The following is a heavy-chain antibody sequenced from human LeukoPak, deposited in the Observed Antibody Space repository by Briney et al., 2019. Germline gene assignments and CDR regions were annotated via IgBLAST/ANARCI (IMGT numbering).Heavy chain of an antibody. CDR3: ARGLIRRWLLSRVLYFDY. J-gene: IGHJ4*02. CDR1: GGSISSSSYY. V-gene: IGHV4-39*07. D-gene: IGHD5-24*01. Sequence: SETLSLTCTVSGGSISSSSYYWGWIRQPPGKGLEWIGSIYYSGSTYYNPSLKSRVTISVDTSKNQFSLKLSSVTAADTAVYYCARGLIRRWLLSRVLYFDYWGQGTLVTVSS. CDR2: IYYSGST.